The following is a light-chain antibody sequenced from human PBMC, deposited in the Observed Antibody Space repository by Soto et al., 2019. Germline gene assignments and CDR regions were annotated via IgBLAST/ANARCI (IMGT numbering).Light chain of an antibody. CDR1: QSISSW. J-gene: IGKJ1*01. Sequence: DIHMTQSPSTLSASVGDRVTITCRASQSISSWLAWYQQKPGKAPKVLIFDASSLESGVPSRFSGSGSATEFTLTLSSLQPDDFATYYCQQYNSHSRTFGQGTKVDIK. CDR3: QQYNSHSRT. V-gene: IGKV1-5*01. CDR2: DAS.